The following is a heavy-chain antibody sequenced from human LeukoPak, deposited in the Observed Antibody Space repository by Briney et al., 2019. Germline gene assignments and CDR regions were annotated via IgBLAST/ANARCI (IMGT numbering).Heavy chain of an antibody. Sequence: GGSLRLSRAASGFTFSSYGMHWVHQAPGKGLEWVAVIWYDGSNKYYADSVKGRFTISRDNSKNTLYLQMNSLRAEDTAVYYCARSGVYGDYEYYFDYWGQGTLVTVSS. CDR2: IWYDGSNK. J-gene: IGHJ4*02. CDR1: GFTFSSYG. V-gene: IGHV3-33*01. D-gene: IGHD4-17*01. CDR3: ARSGVYGDYEYYFDY.